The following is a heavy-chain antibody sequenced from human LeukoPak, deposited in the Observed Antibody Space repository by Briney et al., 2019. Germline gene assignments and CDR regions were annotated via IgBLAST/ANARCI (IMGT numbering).Heavy chain of an antibody. CDR2: IYHSGST. V-gene: IGHV4-4*02. J-gene: IGHJ3*02. D-gene: IGHD3-9*01. Sequence: PSGTLSLTCAVSGGSISSSNWWSWVRQPPGKGLEWIGEIYHSGSTNYNPSLKSRVTISVDKSKNQFSLKLSSVTAADTAVYYCARAPDYDILTGYYKGAFDIWGQGTMVTVSS. CDR3: ARAPDYDILTGYYKGAFDI. CDR1: GGSISSSNW.